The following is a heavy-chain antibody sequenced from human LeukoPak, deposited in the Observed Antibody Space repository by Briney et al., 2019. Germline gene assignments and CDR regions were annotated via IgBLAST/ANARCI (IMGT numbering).Heavy chain of an antibody. V-gene: IGHV4-59*08. CDR3: ARLNSGYGDYSGV. Sequence: PSETLSLTCTVSGGSISSYYWSWIRQPPGKGLEWIGYIYYSGSTNYNPSLKSRVTISVDTSKNQFSLKLSSVTAADTAAYYCARLNSGYGDYSGVWGQGTTVTVSS. J-gene: IGHJ6*02. CDR2: IYYSGST. D-gene: IGHD4-17*01. CDR1: GGSISSYY.